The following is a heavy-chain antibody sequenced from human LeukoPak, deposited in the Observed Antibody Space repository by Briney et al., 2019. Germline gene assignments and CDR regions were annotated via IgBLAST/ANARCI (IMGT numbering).Heavy chain of an antibody. CDR3: ARRAVAGTTDP. Sequence: GASVKVSCKASGYTFTSYYMHWVRQAPGQGLEWMGIINPSGGSTSYAQKFQGRVTMTRDTSTSTVYMDLSSLRSEDTAVYYCARRAVAGTTDPWGQGTLVTVSS. D-gene: IGHD6-19*01. V-gene: IGHV1-46*01. CDR1: GYTFTSYY. J-gene: IGHJ5*02. CDR2: INPSGGST.